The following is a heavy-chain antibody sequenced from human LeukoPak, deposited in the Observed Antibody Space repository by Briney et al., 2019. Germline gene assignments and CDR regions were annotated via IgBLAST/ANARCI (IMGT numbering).Heavy chain of an antibody. J-gene: IGHJ4*02. Sequence: GGSLRLSCAAPGFALSSYGMYWVRQTPDKGLEWVAYSRRDGTYVNYADSVKGRFIIPRDNSKNTLGLQMNSLRVEDTALYYCASGGPTRGTLASWGQGTLVPVSS. CDR1: GFALSSYG. D-gene: IGHD1-26*01. V-gene: IGHV3-30*02. CDR2: SRRDGTYV. CDR3: ASGGPTRGTLAS.